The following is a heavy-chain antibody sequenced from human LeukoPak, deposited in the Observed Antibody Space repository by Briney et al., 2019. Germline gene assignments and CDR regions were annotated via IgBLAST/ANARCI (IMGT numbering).Heavy chain of an antibody. D-gene: IGHD3-22*01. CDR2: ITGSAGST. CDR1: GFTLSYYS. J-gene: IGHJ4*02. CDR3: AKSSYYDSSGYYREYYFDY. V-gene: IGHV3-23*01. Sequence: GGSLRLSCAASGFTLSYYSMSRVRQAPGKGLEWVSGITGSAGSTHYADSVKGRFTISRDNTKNTLYLQMNSLRAEDTAIYYCAKSSYYDSSGYYREYYFDYWGQGTLVTVSS.